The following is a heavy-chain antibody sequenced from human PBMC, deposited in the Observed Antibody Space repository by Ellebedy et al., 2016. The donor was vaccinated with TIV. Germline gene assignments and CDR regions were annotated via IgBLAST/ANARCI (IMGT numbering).Heavy chain of an antibody. CDR1: GFTFSSYW. Sequence: GESLKISXAASGFTFSSYWMHWVRQTPGKGLVWVSRINPEETTTTYADSVKGRFTISRDNSKNTLFLQMNSLRAEDTAVYYCSKGRDTERDSSGYYIAVVDNWGQGNLVTVSS. CDR2: INPEETTT. D-gene: IGHD3-22*01. J-gene: IGHJ4*02. CDR3: SKGRDTERDSSGYYIAVVDN. V-gene: IGHV3-74*01.